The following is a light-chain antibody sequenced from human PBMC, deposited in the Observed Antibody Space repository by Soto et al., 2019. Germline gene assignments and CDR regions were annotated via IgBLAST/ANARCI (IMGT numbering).Light chain of an antibody. CDR1: SNDVGTYSF. Sequence: QSALTQPASVSGSPGQSLTISCTGTSNDVGTYSFVSWYQQHPGKAPKLLIYEANKRPSGVSNRFSGSKSGNTASLTISGLQTEDEADYYCCSYAGSNTYVFGTGTKVTVL. CDR3: CSYAGSNTYV. V-gene: IGLV2-23*01. J-gene: IGLJ1*01. CDR2: EAN.